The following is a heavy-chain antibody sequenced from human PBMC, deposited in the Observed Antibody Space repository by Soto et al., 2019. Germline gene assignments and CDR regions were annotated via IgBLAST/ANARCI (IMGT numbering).Heavy chain of an antibody. CDR3: ARLRVGSLLPTPDDY. Sequence: PGESLKISCKGSGYSFTSYWIGWVRQMPGKGLEWMGIIYPGDSDTRYSPSFQGQVTISADKSISTAYLQWSSLKASDTAMYYCARLRVGSLLPTPDDYWGQGTLVTVSS. CDR1: GYSFTSYW. V-gene: IGHV5-51*01. D-gene: IGHD6-13*01. CDR2: IYPGDSDT. J-gene: IGHJ4*02.